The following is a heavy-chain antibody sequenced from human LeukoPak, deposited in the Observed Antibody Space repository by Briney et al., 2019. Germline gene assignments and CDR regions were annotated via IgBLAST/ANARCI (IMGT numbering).Heavy chain of an antibody. CDR2: ISGSGSNT. CDR1: GFTFSSNA. V-gene: IGHV3-23*01. CDR3: ATAGSRYDFWSGYYPYYYGMDV. D-gene: IGHD3-3*01. Sequence: PGGSLRLSCAASGFTFSSNAMSWVRQAPGKGLEWVSGISGSGSNTYYADSVKGRFTISRDNSKNTLYLQMNSLRAEDTAVYYCATAGSRYDFWSGYYPYYYGMDVWGQGTTVTVSS. J-gene: IGHJ6*02.